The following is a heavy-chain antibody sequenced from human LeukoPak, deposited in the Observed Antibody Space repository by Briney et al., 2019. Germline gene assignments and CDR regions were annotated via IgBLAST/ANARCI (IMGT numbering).Heavy chain of an antibody. CDR3: ASVTGERDYYYYYGMDV. Sequence: GASVKVSCKASGGTFSSYAISWVRQAPGQGLEWMGRIIPILGIANYARKFQGRVTITADKSTSTAYMELSSLRSEDTAVYYCASVTGERDYYYYYGMDVWGQGTTVTVSS. J-gene: IGHJ6*02. CDR2: IIPILGIA. V-gene: IGHV1-69*04. D-gene: IGHD7-27*01. CDR1: GGTFSSYA.